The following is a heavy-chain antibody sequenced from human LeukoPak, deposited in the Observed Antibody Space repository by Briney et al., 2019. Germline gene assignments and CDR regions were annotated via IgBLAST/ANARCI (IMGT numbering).Heavy chain of an antibody. CDR3: ASTGPRGN. V-gene: IGHV4-34*01. CDR1: GESFSGYY. CDR2: INHSGST. D-gene: IGHD3-10*01. J-gene: IGHJ4*02. Sequence: SETLSLTCAVYGESFSGYYWGWILQPPGKGLEWIGEINHSGSTNYNPSLKSRVTISVDTSKNQFSLKLSSVTAADTAVYYCASTGPRGNWGQGTLVTVSS.